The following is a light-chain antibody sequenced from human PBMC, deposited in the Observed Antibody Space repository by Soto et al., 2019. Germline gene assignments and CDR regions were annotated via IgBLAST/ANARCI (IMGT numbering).Light chain of an antibody. V-gene: IGKV3-15*01. CDR2: GAS. J-gene: IGKJ1*01. CDR3: QQYKNWPPRGT. Sequence: EIVMTQSPATLSVSPGERATLSCRASQSVSSNLAWYQQKPGQAPRLLIYGASTRATGIPARFSGSGSGTEFTLTISSLQSEDFAVYSCQQYKNWPPRGTVGQGTKVEIK. CDR1: QSVSSN.